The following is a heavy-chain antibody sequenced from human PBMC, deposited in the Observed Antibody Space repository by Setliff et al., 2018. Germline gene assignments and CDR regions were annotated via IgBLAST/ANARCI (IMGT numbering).Heavy chain of an antibody. D-gene: IGHD2-15*01. CDR3: ARENGYCSGGACYFMFDY. J-gene: IGHJ4*02. V-gene: IGHV4-59*11. CDR1: GGSSSSHY. Sequence: PSETLSLTCTVSGGSSSSHYWSWIRQPPGKGLEWIGYIHYSGTTNYNPSLKSRVTLSLDTAKNRFSLELRAVTAADTALYYCARENGYCSGGACYFMFDYWGQRTLVTVSS. CDR2: IHYSGTT.